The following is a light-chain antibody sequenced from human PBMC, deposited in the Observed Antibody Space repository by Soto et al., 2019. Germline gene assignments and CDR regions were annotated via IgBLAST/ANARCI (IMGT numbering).Light chain of an antibody. CDR2: AAS. V-gene: IGKV1-39*01. CDR3: QVSASPPYS. J-gene: IGKJ2*03. Sequence: HVTQAPNDLSACLGYRVTITCRASQSISIYLNWYQQKTGKAPKLLIYAASHLQSGVPSRFSGSGSGTDFTLTINILQPGDFATYYSQVSASPPYSIAQGTKVDI. CDR1: QSISIY.